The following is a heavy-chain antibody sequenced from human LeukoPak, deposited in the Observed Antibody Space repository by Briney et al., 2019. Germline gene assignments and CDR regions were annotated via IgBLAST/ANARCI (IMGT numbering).Heavy chain of an antibody. V-gene: IGHV4-39*07. J-gene: IGHJ4*02. CDR2: IYYSGST. CDR1: GGSISSSSYY. CDR3: ARSSVGVAGLFDY. Sequence: SETLSLTCTVSGGSISSSSYYWGWIRQPPGKGLEWIGSIYYSGSTYYNPSLKSRVTISVDTSKNQFSLKLNSVTAADTAVYYCARSSVGVAGLFDYWGQGTLVTVSS. D-gene: IGHD6-19*01.